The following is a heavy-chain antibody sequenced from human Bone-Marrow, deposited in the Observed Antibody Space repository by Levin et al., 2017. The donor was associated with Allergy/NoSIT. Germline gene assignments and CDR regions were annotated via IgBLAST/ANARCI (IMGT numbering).Heavy chain of an antibody. Sequence: GGFLRLSCAASGFTFSSYGMHWVRQAPGKGLEWVAVIWYDGSNKYYADSVKGRFTISRDNSKNTLYLQMNSLRAEDTAVYYCAREISGYRYYYFYMDVWGKGTTVTVS. CDR3: AREISGYRYYYFYMDV. D-gene: IGHD3-9*01. CDR1: GFTFSSYG. CDR2: IWYDGSNK. J-gene: IGHJ6*03. V-gene: IGHV3-33*01.